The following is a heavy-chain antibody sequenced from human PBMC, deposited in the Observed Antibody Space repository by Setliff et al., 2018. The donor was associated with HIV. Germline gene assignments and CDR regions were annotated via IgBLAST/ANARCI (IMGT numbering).Heavy chain of an antibody. Sequence: PGGSLRLSCDASGFIFDYYGMSWVRQVPGKGLEWVCSMNWSGSSTAYTDSVKGRFTISRDNSKNTLYLQMNSLRAEDTAVYYCAKDIEYCTGGGCYQPYCYYYGMDVWGQGTTVTVSS. CDR3: AKDIEYCTGGGCYQPYCYYYGMDV. CDR2: MNWSGSST. CDR1: GFIFDYYG. D-gene: IGHD2-15*01. V-gene: IGHV3-20*04. J-gene: IGHJ6*02.